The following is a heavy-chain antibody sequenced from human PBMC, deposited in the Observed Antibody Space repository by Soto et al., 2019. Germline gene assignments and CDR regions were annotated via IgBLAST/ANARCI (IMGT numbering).Heavy chain of an antibody. CDR1: GFTFSSYA. Sequence: PGGSLRRSCAASGFTFSSYAMHWVRQAPGKGLEYVSAISSNGGSTYYANSVKGRFTISRDNSKNTLYLQMGSLRAEDMAVYYCARDLHCSSTSCYSPFQHWGQGTLVTVSS. D-gene: IGHD2-2*02. J-gene: IGHJ1*01. CDR3: ARDLHCSSTSCYSPFQH. CDR2: ISSNGGST. V-gene: IGHV3-64*01.